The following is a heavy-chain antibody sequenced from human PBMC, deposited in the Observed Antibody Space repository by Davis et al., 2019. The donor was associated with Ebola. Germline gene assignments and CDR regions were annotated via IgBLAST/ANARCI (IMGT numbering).Heavy chain of an antibody. D-gene: IGHD6-19*01. CDR2: IYPGDSDT. Sequence: GGSLRLSCKGSGYSFTSYWIGWVRQMPGKGLEWMGIIYPGDSDTRYSPSFQGQVTISADKSISTAYLQWSSLKASDTAMYYCARCVAVAGTGDYYYYYGMDVWGQGTTVTVSS. J-gene: IGHJ6*02. V-gene: IGHV5-51*01. CDR3: ARCVAVAGTGDYYYYYGMDV. CDR1: GYSFTSYW.